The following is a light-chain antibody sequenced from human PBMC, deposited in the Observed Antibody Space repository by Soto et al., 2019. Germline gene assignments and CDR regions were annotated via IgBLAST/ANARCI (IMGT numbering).Light chain of an antibody. CDR2: NAN. V-gene: IGLV8-61*01. CDR1: SGSVSASNY. CDR3: VLYLGRGIWV. Sequence: QAVVTQEPSFSVSPGGTVTLTCGLSSGSVSASNYPSWYQHTPGQAPRTLMYNANTRSSGVPDRFSGSILGNKAALTITGAQADDESDYYCVLYLGRGIWVFGGGTKLTVL. J-gene: IGLJ3*02.